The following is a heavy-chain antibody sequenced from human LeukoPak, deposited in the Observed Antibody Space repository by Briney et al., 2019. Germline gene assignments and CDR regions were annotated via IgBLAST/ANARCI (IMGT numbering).Heavy chain of an antibody. D-gene: IGHD3-22*01. CDR3: ARAGHRKYYYDNAYDY. CDR2: ISGYNGHT. V-gene: IGHV1-18*01. Sequence: RASVKVSCKASGYTYTNYGISWVRQAPGQGLEWMGWISGYNGHTNYAQKLQGRVTMTTHTSTSTAYMELRSLRSDDTAVYYCARAGHRKYYYDNAYDYWGRGTLVTVSS. J-gene: IGHJ4*02. CDR1: GYTYTNYG.